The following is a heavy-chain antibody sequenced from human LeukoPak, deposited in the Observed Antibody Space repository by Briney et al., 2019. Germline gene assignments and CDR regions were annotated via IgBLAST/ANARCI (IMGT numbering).Heavy chain of an antibody. Sequence: PSETLSLTCAVSGGSISSGGYSWSWIRQPPGKGLEWIGYIYHSGSTYYNPSLKSRVTISVDRSKNQFSLKLSSVTAADTAVYYCARGGRRISDYGMDVWGKGTTVTVPS. CDR2: IYHSGST. CDR1: GGSISSGGYS. J-gene: IGHJ6*04. V-gene: IGHV4-30-2*01. CDR3: ARGGRRISDYGMDV. D-gene: IGHD1-26*01.